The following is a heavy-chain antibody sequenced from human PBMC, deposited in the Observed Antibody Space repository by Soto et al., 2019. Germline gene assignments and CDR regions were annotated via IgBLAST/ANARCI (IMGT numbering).Heavy chain of an antibody. Sequence: EVQLVESGGGLVKPGGSLRLSCAASGFTFSSYSMNWVRQAPGKGLEWVSSISSSSSYIYYADSVKGRFTISRDNAKNSLDLQMNSRRAEDTAVYYWAREPDDRGSCYYYGMDVWGQGTTVTVSS. J-gene: IGHJ6*02. CDR2: ISSSSSYI. V-gene: IGHV3-21*01. CDR1: GFTFSSYS. CDR3: AREPDDRGSCYYYGMDV.